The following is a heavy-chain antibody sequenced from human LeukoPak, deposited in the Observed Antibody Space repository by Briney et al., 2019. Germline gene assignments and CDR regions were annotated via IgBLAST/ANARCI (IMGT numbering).Heavy chain of an antibody. V-gene: IGHV4-61*02. CDR1: GGSISSSDYF. Sequence: SETLSLTCTASGGSISSSDYFWSWIWQPAGKGLEWIGRINSRGSTNYNPSLKSRVTLSVDTSKNQFSLKLTSVTVADTAVYYCARYRLGWFDPWGQGTLVTVSS. CDR3: ARYRLGWFDP. CDR2: INSRGST. D-gene: IGHD6-25*01. J-gene: IGHJ5*02.